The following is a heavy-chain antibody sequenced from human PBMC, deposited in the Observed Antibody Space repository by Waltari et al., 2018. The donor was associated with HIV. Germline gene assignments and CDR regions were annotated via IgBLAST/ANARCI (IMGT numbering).Heavy chain of an antibody. CDR3: ARLGSGSGGMDV. J-gene: IGHJ6*02. CDR2: ITPMFGTA. CDR1: GATFSSYA. V-gene: IGHV1-69*01. Sequence: QVQLVQSGAEVKKPGSSVKVSCKASGATFSSYAITWVRQAPGQGLEWMGGITPMFGTANYAPEFQGRVTITADESMTTAYMKLSSLRSEDTAVYYCARLGSGSGGMDVWGQGTTVIVSS. D-gene: IGHD3-10*01.